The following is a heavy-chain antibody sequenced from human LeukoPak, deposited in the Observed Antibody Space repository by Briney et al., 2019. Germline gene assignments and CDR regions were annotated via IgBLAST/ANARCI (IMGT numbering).Heavy chain of an antibody. V-gene: IGHV3-9*03. CDR3: AKDQSSGWGINAFDI. J-gene: IGHJ3*02. Sequence: GRSLRLSCAASGLTFDEYGMHWVRQVPGKGLEWVSGISWDSGSIGYADSVKGRFTISRDNAKNSLYLQMNSLRAEDMALYFCAKDQSSGWGINAFDIWGQGTMVTVSS. CDR1: GLTFDEYG. CDR2: ISWDSGSI. D-gene: IGHD6-19*01.